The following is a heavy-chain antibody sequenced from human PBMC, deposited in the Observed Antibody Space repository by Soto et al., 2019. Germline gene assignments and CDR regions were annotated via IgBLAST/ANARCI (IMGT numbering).Heavy chain of an antibody. CDR3: AKSMRRGVVGATVPYYYYGMDV. J-gene: IGHJ6*02. CDR2: ISYDGSNK. Sequence: GGSLRLSCAASGFTFSSYGMHWVRQAPGKGLEWVAVISYDGSNKYYADSVKGRFTISRDNSKNTLYLQMNSLRAEDTAVYYCAKSMRRGVVGATVPYYYYGMDVWGQGTTVTVSS. D-gene: IGHD1-26*01. CDR1: GFTFSSYG. V-gene: IGHV3-30*18.